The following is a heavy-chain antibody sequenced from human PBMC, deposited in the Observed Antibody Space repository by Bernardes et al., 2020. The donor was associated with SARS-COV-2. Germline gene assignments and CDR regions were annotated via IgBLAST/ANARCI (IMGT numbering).Heavy chain of an antibody. Sequence: SEILSLTCTVSVYSGSSSSYFWVWIRQFPGKGLEWIGSIYFGVNTYYNPSLNSRATISVDTSKYQFSLQLTSVTAADTAMYYCASTPVTMNLVVITYYYFDLWGRGTLVTVSS. CDR3: ASTPVTMNLVVITYYYFDL. D-gene: IGHD3-22*01. J-gene: IGHJ2*01. CDR2: IYFGVNT. V-gene: IGHV4-39*01. CDR1: VYSGSSSSYF.